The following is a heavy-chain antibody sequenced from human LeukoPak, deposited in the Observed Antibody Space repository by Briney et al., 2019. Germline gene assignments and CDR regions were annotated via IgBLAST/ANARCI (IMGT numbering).Heavy chain of an antibody. V-gene: IGHV3-23*01. CDR3: VQDWAWGAFGY. CDR1: GFTFDDYG. Sequence: GGSLRLSCAASGFTFDDYGMSWVRQAPGKGLEWVSGITGAGHTYYADSVQGRFTIYRDNSKNTLYLQMNRLGAEDTAIYYCVQDWAWGAFGYWGQGTLVTVSS. J-gene: IGHJ4*02. CDR2: ITGAGHT. D-gene: IGHD7-27*01.